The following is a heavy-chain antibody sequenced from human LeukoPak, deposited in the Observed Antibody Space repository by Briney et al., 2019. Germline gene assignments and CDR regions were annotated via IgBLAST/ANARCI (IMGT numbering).Heavy chain of an antibody. J-gene: IGHJ4*02. CDR3: ARAWASDGLHRFDN. Sequence: GGSLRLSCTASAFTCSTYWVQRVRKDPGRGLVSVSRINSDGRTTTYEDSVKGRFTISRDYAKYSLYLHMNSLGADDTAAYYCARAWASDGLHRFDNWGQGTLVTVSS. CDR1: AFTCSTYW. D-gene: IGHD5-18*01. V-gene: IGHV3-74*03. CDR2: INSDGRTT.